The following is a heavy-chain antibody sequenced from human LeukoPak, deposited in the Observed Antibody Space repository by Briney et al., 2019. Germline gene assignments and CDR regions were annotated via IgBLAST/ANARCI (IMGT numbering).Heavy chain of an antibody. D-gene: IGHD3-10*01. V-gene: IGHV4-34*01. CDR2: INHSGST. Sequence: RASETLSLTCAVYGGSFSGYYWSWIRQPPGKGLEWIGEINHSGSTNYNPSLKSRVTISVDTSKNQFSLNLSSVTAADTAVYYCASRRRSGSSFDYWGQGTLVTVSS. J-gene: IGHJ4*02. CDR3: ASRRRSGSSFDY. CDR1: GGSFSGYY.